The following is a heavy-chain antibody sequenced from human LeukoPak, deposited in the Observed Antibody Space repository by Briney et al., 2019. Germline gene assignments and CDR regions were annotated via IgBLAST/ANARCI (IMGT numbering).Heavy chain of an antibody. J-gene: IGHJ4*02. Sequence: GGSLRLSCAASGFTFSSYSMNWVRQAPGKGLEWVSSISSSSSYIKYADSVKGRFTISRDNAKNSLYLQMNSLRAEDTAVYYCAKEITAAGTRGLDYWGQGTLVTVSS. CDR2: ISSSSSYI. D-gene: IGHD6-13*01. CDR3: AKEITAAGTRGLDY. V-gene: IGHV3-21*04. CDR1: GFTFSSYS.